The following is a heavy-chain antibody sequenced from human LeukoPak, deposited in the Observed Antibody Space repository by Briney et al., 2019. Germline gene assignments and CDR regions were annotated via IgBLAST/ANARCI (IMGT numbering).Heavy chain of an antibody. J-gene: IGHJ5*02. Sequence: GGSLRLSCGASGFIFTNYGMHWVRQAPGKGLEWVAFIRYDGNDILYPDSVKGRFTISRDTSKNTLYLQMNSLRVKYPAMYYCRKAITARSWFDIWGQGGLV. CDR3: RKAITARSWFDI. CDR2: IRYDGNDI. CDR1: GFIFTNYG. D-gene: IGHD5-24*01. V-gene: IGHV3-30*02.